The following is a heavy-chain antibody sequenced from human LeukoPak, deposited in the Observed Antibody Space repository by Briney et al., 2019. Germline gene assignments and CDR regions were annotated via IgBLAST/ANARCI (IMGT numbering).Heavy chain of an antibody. CDR2: ISYDGSNK. D-gene: IGHD4-23*01. J-gene: IGHJ4*02. V-gene: IGHV3-30*18. CDR1: GFTFSTHT. Sequence: PGGSLRLSCAGAGFTFSTHTINWVRQAPGKGLEWVAVISYDGSNKYYADSVKGRFTISRDNSKNTLYLQMNSLRAEDTAVYYCAKDVGGYIDYWGQGTLVTVSS. CDR3: AKDVGGYIDY.